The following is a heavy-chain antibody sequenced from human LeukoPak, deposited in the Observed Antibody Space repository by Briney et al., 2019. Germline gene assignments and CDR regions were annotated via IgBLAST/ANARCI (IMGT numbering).Heavy chain of an antibody. CDR1: GYTFTNYY. D-gene: IGHD3-22*01. Sequence: PWASVKVSCKASGYTFTNYYMHWVRQAPGQGLEWMGIINPSGGSTSYAQKFQGRVTMTRDTSTSTVYMELSSLRSEDTAVYYCARSDGSGYYRGPFDYWGQGTLVTVSS. V-gene: IGHV1-46*01. CDR3: ARSDGSGYYRGPFDY. J-gene: IGHJ4*02. CDR2: INPSGGST.